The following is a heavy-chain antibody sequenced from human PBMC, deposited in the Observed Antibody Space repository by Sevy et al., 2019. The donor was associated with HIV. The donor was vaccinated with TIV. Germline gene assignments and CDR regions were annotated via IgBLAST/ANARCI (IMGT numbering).Heavy chain of an antibody. Sequence: GGSLRLSCAASGFTFSSYGMHWVRQAPGKGLEWVAVISYDGSNKYYADSVKGRFTISRDNSKNTLYLQMNSLRADDTAVYYCAKSPGAGTNYFDYWGQGTLVTVSS. CDR3: AKSPGAGTNYFDY. CDR2: ISYDGSNK. V-gene: IGHV3-30*18. J-gene: IGHJ4*02. CDR1: GFTFSSYG. D-gene: IGHD6-19*01.